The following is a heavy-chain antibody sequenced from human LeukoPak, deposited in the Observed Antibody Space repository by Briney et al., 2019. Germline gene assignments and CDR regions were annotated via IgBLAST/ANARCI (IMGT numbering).Heavy chain of an antibody. CDR2: IYYSGST. CDR3: ARGKLGMEAFDI. CDR1: GGSISSYY. V-gene: IGHV4-59*01. J-gene: IGHJ3*02. D-gene: IGHD7-27*01. Sequence: SETLSLTCAVSGGSISSYYWSWIRQPPGKGLEWIGYIYYSGSTNYNPPLKSRVTISVDTSKNQFSLKLSSVTAADTAVYYCARGKLGMEAFDIWGQGTMVTVSS.